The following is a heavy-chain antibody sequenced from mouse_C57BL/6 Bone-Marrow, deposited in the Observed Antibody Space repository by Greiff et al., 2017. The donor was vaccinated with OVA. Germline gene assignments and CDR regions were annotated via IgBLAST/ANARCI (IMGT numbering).Heavy chain of an antibody. CDR2: IRNKANNPAT. J-gene: IGHJ4*01. V-gene: IGHV6-6*01. Sequence: DVMLVESGGGLVQPGGSMKLSCAASGFTFSDAWMDWVRQSPEKGLEWVAGIRNKANNPATYYAESVKGRFTISRDDSKSIVYLQMNSLRAEATGIYYCTRLFNSYAMDYWGQGTSVTVSS. CDR1: GFTFSDAW. CDR3: TRLFNSYAMDY.